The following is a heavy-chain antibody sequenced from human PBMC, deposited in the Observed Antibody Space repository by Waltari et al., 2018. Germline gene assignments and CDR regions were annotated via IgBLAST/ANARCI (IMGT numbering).Heavy chain of an antibody. J-gene: IGHJ6*02. CDR2: ISAYNGNQ. Sequence: QVQLVQSGAEVKKPGASVKVSCKASGYTFTSYGISWVRQAPGQGLEWMGWISAYNGNQNHAPKRQGRVTMTTETSTSTAYMALRSLGSDDTAVYYCARELGSGWFYYYYCMDVWGQVTTVTVSS. D-gene: IGHD6-19*01. V-gene: IGHV1-18*01. CDR3: ARELGSGWFYYYYCMDV. CDR1: GYTFTSYG.